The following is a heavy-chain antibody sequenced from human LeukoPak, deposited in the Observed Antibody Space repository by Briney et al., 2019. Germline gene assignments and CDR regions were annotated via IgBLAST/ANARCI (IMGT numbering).Heavy chain of an antibody. V-gene: IGHV3-23*01. D-gene: IGHD3-22*01. CDR3: AKEGLDYDSSGYYYLLYYFDY. Sequence: PGRSLRLSCAASGFTFDDYAMHWVRQAPGKGLEWVSAISGSGGSTYYADSVKGRFTISRDNSKNTLYLQMNSLRAEDTAVYYCAKEGLDYDSSGYYYLLYYFDYWGQGTLVTVSS. CDR2: ISGSGGST. J-gene: IGHJ4*02. CDR1: GFTFDDYA.